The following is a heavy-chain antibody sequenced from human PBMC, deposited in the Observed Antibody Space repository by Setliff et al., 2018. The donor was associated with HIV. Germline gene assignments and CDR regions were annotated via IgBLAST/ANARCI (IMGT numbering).Heavy chain of an antibody. CDR3: ARDPHYFDSTGYYSWFYFDY. Sequence: SETLSLTCTVSGGSISSSSYYWGWIRQPPGKGLEWIGNIHYSGNPYYTPSLKSRVTMSVDTSKNQFYLNLDSVTAADTAVYYCARDPHYFDSTGYYSWFYFDYWGQGMLVTVSS. V-gene: IGHV4-39*07. CDR1: GGSISSSSYY. J-gene: IGHJ4*02. CDR2: IHYSGNP. D-gene: IGHD3-22*01.